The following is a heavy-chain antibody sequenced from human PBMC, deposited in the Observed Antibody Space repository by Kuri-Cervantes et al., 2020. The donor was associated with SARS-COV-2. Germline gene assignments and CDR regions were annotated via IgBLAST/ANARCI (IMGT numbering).Heavy chain of an antibody. CDR1: GFTFSSYA. CDR2: ISSNGGST. V-gene: IGHV3-64*02. J-gene: IGHJ4*02. CDR3: ARADYSSSWFDY. Sequence: GESLKISCAASGFTFSSYAMHWVRQAPGKGLEYVSAISSNGGSTYYADSVKGRFTISRDNSKNTLYLQMGSLRAEDMAVYYCARADYSSSWFDYWGQGTLVTVSS. D-gene: IGHD6-13*01.